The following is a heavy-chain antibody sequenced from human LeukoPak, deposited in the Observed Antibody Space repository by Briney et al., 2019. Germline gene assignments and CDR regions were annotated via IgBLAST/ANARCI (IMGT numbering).Heavy chain of an antibody. Sequence: HPVGSLRLSSAASGFTFRSYWTHSVRQAPGKGLVWVSHINTDGSSTSYADSVRGRFTISRDNAKNTLYLQMTSLRVEDTAVYYCAGMYYFDYWGQGTLVTVSA. CDR2: INTDGSST. CDR3: AGMYYFDY. J-gene: IGHJ4*02. V-gene: IGHV3-74*01. CDR1: GFTFRSYW.